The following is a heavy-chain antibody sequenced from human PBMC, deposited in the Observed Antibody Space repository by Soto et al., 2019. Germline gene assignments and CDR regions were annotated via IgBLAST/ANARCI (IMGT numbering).Heavy chain of an antibody. CDR2: ISSNGGST. CDR1: GFTFSSYA. Sequence: EVQLVESGGGLVQPGGSLRLSCAASGFTFSSYAMHWVRKAPGKGLEYVSAISSNGGSTYYANSVKGRFTISRDNSKNTLYLQMGSLRAEDMAVYYCARQSYSSYYFDYWGQGTLVTVSS. V-gene: IGHV3-64*01. CDR3: ARQSYSSYYFDY. J-gene: IGHJ4*02. D-gene: IGHD6-13*01.